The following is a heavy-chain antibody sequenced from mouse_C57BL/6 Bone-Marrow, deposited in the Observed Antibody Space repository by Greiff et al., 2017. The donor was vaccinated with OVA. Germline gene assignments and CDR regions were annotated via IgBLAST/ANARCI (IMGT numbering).Heavy chain of an antibody. V-gene: IGHV5-4*01. CDR2: ISDGGSYT. J-gene: IGHJ2*01. D-gene: IGHD1-1*01. CDR3: ARDASTVVADY. Sequence: DVHLVESGGGLVKPGGSLKLSCAASGFTFSSYAMSWVRQTPEKRLEWVATISDGGSYTYYPDNVKGRFTISRDNAKNTRNLRRRHLKSEDTAMYYCARDASTVVADYWGQGTTLTVSS. CDR1: GFTFSSYA.